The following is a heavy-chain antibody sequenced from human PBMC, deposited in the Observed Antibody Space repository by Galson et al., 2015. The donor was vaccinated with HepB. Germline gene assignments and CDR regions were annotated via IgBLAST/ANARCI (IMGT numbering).Heavy chain of an antibody. CDR1: GGTFSSYA. CDR2: IIPIFGIA. J-gene: IGHJ4*02. D-gene: IGHD2-2*03. Sequence: SVKVSCKASGGTFSSYAISWVRQAPGQGLEWMGGIIPIFGIANYAQKFQGRVTITADESTSTAYMELSSLRSEDTAVYYCARDGFGYCSSTSCYRGILDYWGQGTLVTVSS. CDR3: ARDGFGYCSSTSCYRGILDY. V-gene: IGHV1-69*13.